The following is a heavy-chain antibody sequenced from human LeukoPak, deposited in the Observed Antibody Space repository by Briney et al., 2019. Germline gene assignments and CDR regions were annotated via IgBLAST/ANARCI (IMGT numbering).Heavy chain of an antibody. Sequence: AASVKVSCKASGYTFTSYGISWVRQAPGQGLEWMGWISAYSGNTNYAQKLQGRVTMTTDTSTSTAYMELRSLRSDDTAVYYCARGQRAYYYGSGSSFDPWGQGTLVTVSS. CDR1: GYTFTSYG. V-gene: IGHV1-18*01. J-gene: IGHJ5*02. D-gene: IGHD3-10*01. CDR3: ARGQRAYYYGSGSSFDP. CDR2: ISAYSGNT.